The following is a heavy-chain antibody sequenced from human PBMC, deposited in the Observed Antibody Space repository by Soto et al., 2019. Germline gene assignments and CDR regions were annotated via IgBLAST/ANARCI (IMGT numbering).Heavy chain of an antibody. CDR2: IIPILGIA. V-gene: IGHV1-69*02. Sequence: QVQLVQSGAEVKKPGSSVKVSCKASGGTFSSYTISWVRQAPGQGLEWMGRIIPILGIANYAQKFQGRVTITAEKSTSTAYMELSSLRSEDTAVYYCATWAGDAFDIWGQGTMVTVSS. D-gene: IGHD3-10*01. J-gene: IGHJ3*02. CDR3: ATWAGDAFDI. CDR1: GGTFSSYT.